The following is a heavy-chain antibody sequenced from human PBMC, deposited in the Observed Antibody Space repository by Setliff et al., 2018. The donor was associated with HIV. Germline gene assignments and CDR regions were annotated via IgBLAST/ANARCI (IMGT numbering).Heavy chain of an antibody. Sequence: SVKVSCKASGGTFSSYAISWVRQAPGQGLEWMGGIIPIFGTANYAQKFQGRVTITTDESTSTVYMEISSLTSEDTALYYCARGPLYGYDRGYFDYWGQGALVTVSS. CDR1: GGTFSSYA. V-gene: IGHV1-69*05. CDR3: ARGPLYGYDRGYFDY. D-gene: IGHD5-12*01. CDR2: IIPIFGTA. J-gene: IGHJ4*02.